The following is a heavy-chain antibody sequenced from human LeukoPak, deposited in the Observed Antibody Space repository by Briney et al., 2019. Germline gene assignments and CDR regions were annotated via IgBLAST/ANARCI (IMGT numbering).Heavy chain of an antibody. J-gene: IGHJ3*02. CDR3: ARDVYPGDAFDI. V-gene: IGHV4-59*01. CDR1: GGSICSYY. CDR2: IYYSGST. Sequence: KSSETLSLTCTVSGGSICSYYSSWIRQPPGKGLEWIGYIYYSGSTNYNPSLKSRVTISVDTSKNQFSLKLSSGTASDTAVYYCARDVYPGDAFDIWGQGTMVTVSS.